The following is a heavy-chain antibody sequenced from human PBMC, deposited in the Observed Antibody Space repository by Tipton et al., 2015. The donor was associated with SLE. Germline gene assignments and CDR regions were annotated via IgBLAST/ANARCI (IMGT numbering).Heavy chain of an antibody. V-gene: IGHV4-39*07. CDR1: GGSMSSGRYH. Sequence: GLVKPSETLSLTCTVSGGSMSSGRYHWGWIRQPPGKGLEWIGNMYYSGSTYYSPSLKSRVTISVEMSKNQVSLKLNSVTAADTAVYYCARGGYDFWSGPGNYWGQGTLVTVSS. D-gene: IGHD3-3*01. J-gene: IGHJ4*02. CDR3: ARGGYDFWSGPGNY. CDR2: MYYSGST.